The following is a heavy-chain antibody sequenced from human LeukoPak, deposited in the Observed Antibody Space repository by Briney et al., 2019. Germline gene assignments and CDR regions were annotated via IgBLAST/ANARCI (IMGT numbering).Heavy chain of an antibody. D-gene: IGHD3-10*02. CDR1: GFAFSSYG. CDR2: ISGSGGST. J-gene: IGHJ6*04. CDR3: AELGISMIGGV. Sequence: GGSLRLSCAASGFAFSSYGMSWVRQAPGKGLEWVSAISGSGGSTYYTDSVKGRFTISRDNAKNTLYLQMNSPRAEDTAVYYCAELGISMIGGVWGKGTTVTISS. V-gene: IGHV3-23*01.